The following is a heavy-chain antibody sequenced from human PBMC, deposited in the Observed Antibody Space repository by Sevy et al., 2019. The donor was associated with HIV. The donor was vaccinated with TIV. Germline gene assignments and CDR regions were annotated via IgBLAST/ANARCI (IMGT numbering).Heavy chain of an antibody. CDR1: GFTFDDYA. V-gene: IGHV3-9*01. J-gene: IGHJ6*02. Sequence: GGSLRLSCAASGFTFDDYAMHWVRQAPGKGLEWVSGISWNSGSIGYADSVKGRFTISRDNAKNSLYLQMNSLRAEATALYYCAKEIVVRGSGSYSYYYYGMDVWGQGTTVTVSS. CDR3: AKEIVVRGSGSYSYYYYGMDV. CDR2: ISWNSGSI. D-gene: IGHD3-10*01.